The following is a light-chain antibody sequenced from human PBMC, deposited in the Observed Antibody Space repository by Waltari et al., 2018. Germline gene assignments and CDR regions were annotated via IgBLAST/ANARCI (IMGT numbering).Light chain of an antibody. CDR2: DAS. CDR1: QSVSSY. J-gene: IGKJ2*01. Sequence: EIVLPQSPATLSLSPGERATLSCRASQSVSSYLAWYQQKPGQAPRLLIYDASNRATGSPARFSGSGSVTDFTLTISSLEPEDFAVYDCQQRSNWPPMYTFGQGTKLEIK. V-gene: IGKV3-11*01. CDR3: QQRSNWPPMYT.